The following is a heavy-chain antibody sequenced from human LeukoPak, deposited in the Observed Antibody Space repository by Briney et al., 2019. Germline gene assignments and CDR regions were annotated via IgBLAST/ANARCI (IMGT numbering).Heavy chain of an antibody. Sequence: SETLSLTCAVYGGSFSGYYWSWIRQPPGKGLEWIGEINHSGSTNYNPSLKSRVTISVDTSKNQFSLKLSSVTAADTAVHYCARLPTLARAYYYYGMDVWGQGTTVTVSS. CDR2: INHSGST. J-gene: IGHJ6*02. CDR3: ARLPTLARAYYYYGMDV. CDR1: GGSFSGYY. D-gene: IGHD6-6*01. V-gene: IGHV4-34*01.